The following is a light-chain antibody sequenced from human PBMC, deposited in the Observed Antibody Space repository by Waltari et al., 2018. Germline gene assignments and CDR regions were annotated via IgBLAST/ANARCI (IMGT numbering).Light chain of an antibody. J-gene: IGKJ4*01. Sequence: DIQLTQSPSFLSASVGDRVTITCRASQGISSYLAWYQQKPGKAPELPIYGVSTLQIGVPSRFSGSGSGTEFTLTVSSLQPEDFATYYCLHLDNSRSEFTFGGGTKVEIK. V-gene: IGKV1-9*01. CDR1: QGISSY. CDR3: LHLDNSRSEFT. CDR2: GVS.